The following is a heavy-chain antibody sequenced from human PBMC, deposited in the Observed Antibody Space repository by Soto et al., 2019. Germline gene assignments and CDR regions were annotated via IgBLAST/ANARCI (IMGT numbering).Heavy chain of an antibody. Sequence: PGESLKISCQGSGYSFTTYWISWVRQMPGKGLECMGRIDPTDSYTDYSPSFEGHVTMSVDRSINTAYLEWSSLKASDTAIYYCARQKDRGVISAFDIWGQGTMVTVSS. CDR3: ARQKDRGVISAFDI. CDR1: GYSFTTYW. D-gene: IGHD3-10*01. V-gene: IGHV5-10-1*01. J-gene: IGHJ3*02. CDR2: IDPTDSYT.